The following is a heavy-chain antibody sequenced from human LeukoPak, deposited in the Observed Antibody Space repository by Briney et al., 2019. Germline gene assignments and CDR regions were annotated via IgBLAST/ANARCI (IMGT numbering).Heavy chain of an antibody. CDR2: ISSSSSYI. Sequence: GGPLRLSCAASGFTFSSYSMNWVRQAPGKGLEWVSSISSSSSYIYYADSVKGRFTISRDNAKNSLYLQMNSLRAEDTAVYYCARDHYDYVWGSLDAFDIWGQGTMVTVSS. CDR1: GFTFSSYS. V-gene: IGHV3-21*01. D-gene: IGHD3-16*01. J-gene: IGHJ3*02. CDR3: ARDHYDYVWGSLDAFDI.